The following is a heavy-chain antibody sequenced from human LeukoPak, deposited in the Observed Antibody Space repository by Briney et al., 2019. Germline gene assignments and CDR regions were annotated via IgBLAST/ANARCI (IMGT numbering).Heavy chain of an antibody. CDR2: ISYDGSNK. CDR3: AKDWAVVVPAAIFDY. CDR1: GFTFSSYG. Sequence: GGSLRLSCAASGFTFSSYGMHWVRQAPGKGLEWVAVISYDGSNKYYADSVKGRFTISRDNSKNTLYLQMNSLRAEDTAVYYCAKDWAVVVPAAIFDYWGQGTLATVSS. V-gene: IGHV3-30*18. J-gene: IGHJ4*02. D-gene: IGHD2-2*01.